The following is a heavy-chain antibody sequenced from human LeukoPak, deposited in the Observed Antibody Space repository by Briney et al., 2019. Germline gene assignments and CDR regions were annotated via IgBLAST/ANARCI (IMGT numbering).Heavy chain of an antibody. J-gene: IGHJ4*02. CDR3: AKHPCDY. CDR2: IRSDGSST. CDR1: GFSFSAYI. V-gene: IGHV3-64*04. Sequence: GGSLRLSCAASGFSFSAYIMHWVRQAPGKGLEYVSAIRSDGSSTFYPNSVKGRFTISRDNSKNSLYLQMNSLRTEDTALYYCAKHPCDYWGQGTLVTVSS.